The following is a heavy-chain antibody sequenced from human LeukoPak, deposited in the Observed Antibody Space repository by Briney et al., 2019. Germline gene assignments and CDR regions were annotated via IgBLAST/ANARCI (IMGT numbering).Heavy chain of an antibody. CDR1: GGSLTGYY. CDR3: ARSNSYGPGTHYLHH. Sequence: SETRSLTCDVSGGSLTGYYWSWVRQPPGKGLEWIGEINRDGSSYNNPSLKSRVTISIDTSKNQFSLRLSSVTAADTGVYYCARSNSYGPGTHYLHHWGQGTLVTVSS. D-gene: IGHD3-10*01. V-gene: IGHV4-34*01. CDR2: INRDGSS. J-gene: IGHJ4*02.